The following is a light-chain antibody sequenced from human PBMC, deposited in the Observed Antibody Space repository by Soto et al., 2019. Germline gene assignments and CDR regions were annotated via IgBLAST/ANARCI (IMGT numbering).Light chain of an antibody. J-gene: IGLJ1*01. CDR3: SSYACSNKEYV. Sequence: QSVLTQPPSASGSPGQSVTISCTGASSDVGGYNYVSWYQQHPGKAPKLMIYEVSKRPSGVPDRFSGSKSGNTASLTVSGLQAEDEADYSCSSYACSNKEYVFGPGTKVTVL. V-gene: IGLV2-8*01. CDR2: EVS. CDR1: SSDVGGYNY.